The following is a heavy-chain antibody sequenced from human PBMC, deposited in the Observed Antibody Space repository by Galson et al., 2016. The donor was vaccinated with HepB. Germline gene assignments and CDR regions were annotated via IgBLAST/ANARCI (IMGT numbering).Heavy chain of an antibody. D-gene: IGHD1-26*01. CDR3: ARSAKDWDLRVAFDI. Sequence: SVKVSCKASGYTFTDYYMHWLRQAPGQGLEWMGWINPISGGTNYAQKFQGWVTMTRVTSISTGYMELNRLRSDDTAVYYCARSAKDWDLRVAFDIWGQGTMVTVSS. CDR2: INPISGGT. CDR1: GYTFTDYY. V-gene: IGHV1-2*04. J-gene: IGHJ3*02.